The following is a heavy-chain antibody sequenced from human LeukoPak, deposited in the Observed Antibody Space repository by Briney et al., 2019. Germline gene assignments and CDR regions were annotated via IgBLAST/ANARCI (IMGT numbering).Heavy chain of an antibody. CDR2: ISYDGSNK. V-gene: IGHV3-30*04. D-gene: IGHD6-19*01. J-gene: IGHJ1*01. Sequence: GGSLRLSCAASGFTFSSYAMHWVRQAPGKGLEWVAVISYDGSNKYYADSVKGRFTISRDNSENTLYLQMNSLRAEDTAVYYCARDTSGWLQHWGQGTLVTVSS. CDR1: GFTFSSYA. CDR3: ARDTSGWLQH.